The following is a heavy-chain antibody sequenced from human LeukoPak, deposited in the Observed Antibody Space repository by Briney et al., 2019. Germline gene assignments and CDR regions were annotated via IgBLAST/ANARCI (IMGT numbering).Heavy chain of an antibody. CDR2: INAGSGST. Sequence: ASVKVSCKASGYSFTSYTIHWVRQAPGQSLEWMGWINAGSGSTKYSEKFQGRVTFTRDTSADTAYMELSSLTSEDTAVSYCAKGAYDTTGNYCFDHWGRGTLVIVSS. CDR1: GYSFTSYT. CDR3: AKGAYDTTGNYCFDH. J-gene: IGHJ4*02. D-gene: IGHD1-1*01. V-gene: IGHV1-3*01.